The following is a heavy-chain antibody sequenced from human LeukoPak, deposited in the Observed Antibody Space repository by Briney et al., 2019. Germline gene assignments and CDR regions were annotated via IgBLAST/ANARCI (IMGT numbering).Heavy chain of an antibody. CDR1: GFTFSYYG. CDR2: IRYDGSNK. V-gene: IGHV3-30*02. CDR3: AKEYYYDSSEFFDY. Sequence: GGSLRLSCAASGFTFSYYGMHWVRQAPGKGLEWVAFIRYDGSNKYYADSVKGRFTISRDNSKNTLYLQMNSLRAEDTAVYYCAKEYYYDSSEFFDYWGQGTLVTVSS. D-gene: IGHD3-22*01. J-gene: IGHJ4*02.